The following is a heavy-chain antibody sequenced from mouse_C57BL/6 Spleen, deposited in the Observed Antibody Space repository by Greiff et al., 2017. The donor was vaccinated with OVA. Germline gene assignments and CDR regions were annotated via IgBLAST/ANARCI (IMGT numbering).Heavy chain of an antibody. CDR3: TSKNPLYYYGSSSYFDY. D-gene: IGHD1-1*01. J-gene: IGHJ2*01. V-gene: IGHV1-15*01. CDR1: GYTFTDYE. Sequence: VQLQQSGAELVRPGASVTLSCKASGYTFTDYEMHWVKQTPVHGLEWIGAIDPETGGTAYNQKFKGKAILTADKSSSTAYMELRSLTSEDSAVYYCTSKNPLYYYGSSSYFDYWGQGTTLTVSS. CDR2: IDPETGGT.